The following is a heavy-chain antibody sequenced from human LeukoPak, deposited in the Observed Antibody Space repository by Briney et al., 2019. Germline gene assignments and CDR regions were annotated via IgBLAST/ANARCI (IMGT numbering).Heavy chain of an antibody. CDR2: IYHSGST. D-gene: IGHD4-23*01. Sequence: SGTLSLTCAVSGGSISSGGYSWSWIRQPPGKGLEWIGYIYHSGSTYHNPSLKSRVTISVDRSKNQFSLKLSSVTAAATAVYYCARAPYGGNPYYFDYWGQGTLVTVSS. J-gene: IGHJ4*02. CDR1: GGSISSGGYS. CDR3: ARAPYGGNPYYFDY. V-gene: IGHV4-30-2*01.